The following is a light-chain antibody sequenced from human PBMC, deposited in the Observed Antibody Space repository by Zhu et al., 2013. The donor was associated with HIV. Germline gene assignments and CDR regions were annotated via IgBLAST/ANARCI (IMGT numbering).Light chain of an antibody. CDR1: QSVSNSY. Sequence: EIVLTQSPGTLSLSPGERATLSCRASQSVSNSYLAWYQHKPGQAPRLLIYGASSRAAGIPDRFSGSESGTDFTLIINRLEPEDFAVYYCQQYATSPRTF. CDR3: QQYATSPRT. CDR2: GAS. V-gene: IGKV3-20*01. J-gene: IGKJ1*01.